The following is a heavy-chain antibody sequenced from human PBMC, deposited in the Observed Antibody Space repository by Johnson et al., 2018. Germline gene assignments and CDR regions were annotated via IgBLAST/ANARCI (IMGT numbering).Heavy chain of an antibody. CDR2: ISYDGSTK. V-gene: IGHV3-30*18. CDR3: AKDYDSSGPTLDEHFQH. CDR1: GFTFSSYG. J-gene: IGHJ1*01. Sequence: QVQLVQSGGGVVQPGRSLRLSCAASGFTFSSYGMHWVRQAPGKGLEWVAVISYDGSTKYYADSVKGRFTISRDNSKNTLYLQMNSLRAEDTAVYYCAKDYDSSGPTLDEHFQHWGQGTLVTVSS. D-gene: IGHD3-22*01.